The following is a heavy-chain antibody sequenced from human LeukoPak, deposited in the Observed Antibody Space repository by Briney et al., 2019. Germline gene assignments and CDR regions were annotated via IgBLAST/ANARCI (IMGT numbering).Heavy chain of an antibody. V-gene: IGHV3-21*01. CDR2: ITSTSTYI. J-gene: IGHJ3*02. CDR1: GFTFSSYT. CDR3: AKDSDLGTFDI. Sequence: GGSLRLSCAASGFTFSSYTINWVRQAPGKGLEWVSSITSTSTYIYYSDSVKGRFTISRDNSKNTLYLQMNSLRAEDTAVYYCAKDSDLGTFDIWGQGTMVTVSS. D-gene: IGHD6-13*01.